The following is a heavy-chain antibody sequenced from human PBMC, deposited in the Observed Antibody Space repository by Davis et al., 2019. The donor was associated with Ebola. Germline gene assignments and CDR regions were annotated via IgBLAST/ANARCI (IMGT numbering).Heavy chain of an antibody. Sequence: GGSLSLSCIAPGFTFTRYWMSWVRQAPGKGLECVANLKQYRSEKYYVDSVKGRFTISRVNAKTSLNLQMNSLRVEETAVYYCVVRDERALGYWGQGTLVTVSS. J-gene: IGHJ4*02. V-gene: IGHV3-7*01. D-gene: IGHD1-1*01. CDR3: VVRDERALGY. CDR1: GFTFTRYW. CDR2: LKQYRSEK.